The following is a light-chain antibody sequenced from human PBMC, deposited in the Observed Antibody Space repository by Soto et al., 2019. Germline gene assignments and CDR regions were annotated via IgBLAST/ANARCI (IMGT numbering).Light chain of an antibody. J-gene: IGKJ1*01. CDR3: QQYGSSPRT. CDR1: QSVSSSY. Sequence: EIVMTQSPATLSLSPGERATLSCRASQSVSSSYLAWYQQKPGQAPSLLMYGASSRATGIPERFSGSGSGTDFTLTISRLEPEDFAVYYCQQYGSSPRTFGQGTRWIS. CDR2: GAS. V-gene: IGKV3-20*01.